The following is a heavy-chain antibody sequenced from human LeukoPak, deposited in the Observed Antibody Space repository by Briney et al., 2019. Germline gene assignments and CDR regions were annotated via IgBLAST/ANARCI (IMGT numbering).Heavy chain of an antibody. V-gene: IGHV1-69*02. CDR2: IIPILGIA. CDR3: AVSRDGCIKSAAFDI. D-gene: IGHD5-24*01. CDR1: GGTFSSYT. Sequence: ASVKVSCKASGGTFSSYTISWVRQAPGQGLEWMGRIIPILGIANYAQKFQGRVTITADKSTSTAYMELSSLRSEDTAVYYCAVSRDGCIKSAAFDIWGQGTMVTVSS. J-gene: IGHJ3*02.